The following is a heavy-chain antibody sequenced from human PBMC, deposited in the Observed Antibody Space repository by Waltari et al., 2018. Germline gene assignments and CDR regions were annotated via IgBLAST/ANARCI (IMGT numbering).Heavy chain of an antibody. CDR2: MNPNSGNT. CDR1: GYTFPNYD. J-gene: IGHJ5*02. Sequence: QVQLVQSGAEVKKPGASVKVSCQAFGYTFPNYDINWVRQDTGQGLEGMGWMNPNSGNTAFAQKFQGRLTMTRNTAISTVYMELSSLRSEDTAVYYCARKGDYYDNSVDGWFDPWGQGTLVTVSS. D-gene: IGHD3-22*01. V-gene: IGHV1-8*01. CDR3: ARKGDYYDNSVDGWFDP.